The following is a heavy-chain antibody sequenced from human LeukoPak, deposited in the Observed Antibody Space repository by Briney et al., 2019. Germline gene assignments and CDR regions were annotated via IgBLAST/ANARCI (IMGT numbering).Heavy chain of an antibody. CDR1: GGSISSSSYY. D-gene: IGHD2-2*01. Sequence: SETPSLTCTVSGGSISSSSYYWGWIRQPPGKGLEWIGSIYYSGSTYYNPSLKSRVTISVDTSKNQFSLKLSSVTAADTAVYYCARDRVVVVPAAYFDYWGQGTLVTVSS. V-gene: IGHV4-39*02. J-gene: IGHJ4*02. CDR2: IYYSGST. CDR3: ARDRVVVVPAAYFDY.